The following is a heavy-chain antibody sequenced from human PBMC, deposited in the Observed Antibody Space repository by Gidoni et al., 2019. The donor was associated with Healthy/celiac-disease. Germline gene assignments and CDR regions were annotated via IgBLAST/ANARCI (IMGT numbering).Heavy chain of an antibody. J-gene: IGHJ4*02. CDR1: GGSFSGYY. D-gene: IGHD3-22*01. V-gene: IGHV4-34*01. CDR2: INHSGST. CDR3: ASRESPPTLNSSGYFVWGPGANFDY. Sequence: QVQLQQWGAGLLKPSETLSLTCAVYGGSFSGYYWSWIRQPPGKGLEWIGEINHSGSTNYNPSLKSRVTISVDTSKNQFSLKLSSVTAADTAVYYCASRESPPTLNSSGYFVWGPGANFDYWGQGTLVTVSS.